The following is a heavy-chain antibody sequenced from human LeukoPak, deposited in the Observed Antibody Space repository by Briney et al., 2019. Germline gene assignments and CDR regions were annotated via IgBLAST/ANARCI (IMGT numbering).Heavy chain of an antibody. V-gene: IGHV4-59*01. Sequence: TSETLSLTCTVSGGSISSYYWSWIRQPPGKGLEWIGYIYYSGSTNYNPSLKSRVTISVDTSKNQFSLKLSSVPAADTAVYYCARPLYTGGFDIRGQGTMVTVSS. CDR2: IYYSGST. J-gene: IGHJ3*02. CDR1: GGSISSYY. D-gene: IGHD2-2*02. CDR3: ARPLYTGGFDI.